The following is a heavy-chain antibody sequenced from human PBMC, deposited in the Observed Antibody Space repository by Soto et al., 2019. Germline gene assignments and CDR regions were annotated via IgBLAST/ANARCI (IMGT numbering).Heavy chain of an antibody. D-gene: IGHD4-4*01. V-gene: IGHV5-51*01. CDR3: ARDVSNFQSHFVAKVA. Sequence: GESLKISCKGSGYTFTDYWIGWVRQLPGKGLEWMGIIYPGDSDTRYSPSLQGHVTITVDKSTSTAYLQWNTLKASDTAMYYCARDVSNFQSHFVAKVAGGTETTVTDPS. CDR2: IYPGDSDT. J-gene: IGHJ6*04. CDR1: GYTFTDYW.